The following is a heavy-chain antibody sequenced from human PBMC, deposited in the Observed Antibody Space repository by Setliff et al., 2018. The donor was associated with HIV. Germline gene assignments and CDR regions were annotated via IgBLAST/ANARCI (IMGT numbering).Heavy chain of an antibody. CDR1: GVSLSSDNYY. V-gene: IGHV4-31*03. CDR2: IYYSGTT. CDR3: AILNGDYPSYYCLDV. Sequence: PSETLSLTCTVSGVSLSSDNYYWTWIRQSPGKGLEWIGHIYYSGTTQYTPSLQSRVSVSVDRSKNQFSLRLRPVTVADTAVYYCAILNGDYPSYYCLDVWGKGTTVTVSS. J-gene: IGHJ6*03. D-gene: IGHD4-17*01.